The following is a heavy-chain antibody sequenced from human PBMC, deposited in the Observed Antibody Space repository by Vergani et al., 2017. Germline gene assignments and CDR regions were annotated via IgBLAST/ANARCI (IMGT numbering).Heavy chain of an antibody. J-gene: IGHJ5*02. Sequence: QVQLQESGPGLLKPSETLSLTCTVPGSSISSGYYWGWIRQPPGRGLEWIGSAYHRGKSYYNPSLKSRVIISIVTSKNQFSLNLRSVTAADTAIYYCARVTWIQQWLHWFDPWGQGTLVTVSS. CDR1: GSSISSGYY. V-gene: IGHV4-38-2*02. CDR3: ARVTWIQQWLHWFDP. D-gene: IGHD5-18*01. CDR2: AYHRGKS.